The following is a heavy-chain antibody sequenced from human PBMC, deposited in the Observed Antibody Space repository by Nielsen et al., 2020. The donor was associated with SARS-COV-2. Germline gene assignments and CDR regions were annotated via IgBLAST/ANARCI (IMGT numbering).Heavy chain of an antibody. CDR2: ISGSGGST. J-gene: IGHJ4*02. CDR1: GFTFSSYA. CDR3: AKDESGIRYDFWSGYYRFDY. D-gene: IGHD3-3*01. V-gene: IGHV3-23*01. Sequence: GESLKISCAASGFTFSSYAMSWVRQAPGKGLEWVSAISGSGGSTYYADSVKGRFTISRDNSKNTLYLQMNSLRAEDTAVYYCAKDESGIRYDFWSGYYRFDYWGQGTLVIVSS.